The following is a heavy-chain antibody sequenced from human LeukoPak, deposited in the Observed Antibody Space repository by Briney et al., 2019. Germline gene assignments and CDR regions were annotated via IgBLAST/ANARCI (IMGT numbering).Heavy chain of an antibody. V-gene: IGHV1-8*02. Sequence: ASVKVSCKASGYTFTGYYMHWVRQAPGQGLEWMGWMNPNSGNTGYAQKFQGRVTMTRNTSISTAYMELSSLRSEDTAVYYCAAYYSSSFRTFDYWGQGTLVTVSS. CDR3: AAYYSSSFRTFDY. J-gene: IGHJ4*02. CDR1: GYTFTGYY. CDR2: MNPNSGNT. D-gene: IGHD6-6*01.